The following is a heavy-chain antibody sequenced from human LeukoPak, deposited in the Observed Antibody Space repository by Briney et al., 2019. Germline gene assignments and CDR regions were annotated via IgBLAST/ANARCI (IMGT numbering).Heavy chain of an antibody. CDR2: MYYSGRT. J-gene: IGHJ3*02. CDR1: GGSISSSDYY. D-gene: IGHD1/OR15-1a*01. CDR3: ARTNTLDAFDI. V-gene: IGHV4-39*07. Sequence: PSETLSLTCTVSGGSISSSDYYWGWIRQPPGKGPEWIGTMYYSGRTYYNLSLKSRLTISVDTSKNQFSLKLRSVTAADTAVYYCARTNTLDAFDIWGQGTMVTVSS.